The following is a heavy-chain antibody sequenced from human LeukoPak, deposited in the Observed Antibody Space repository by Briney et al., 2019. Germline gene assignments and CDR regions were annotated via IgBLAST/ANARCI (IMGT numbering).Heavy chain of an antibody. D-gene: IGHD1-26*01. CDR1: GFTFSSYS. Sequence: PGGSLRLSCAASGFTFSSYSMNWVRQAPGKGLEWVSSISSSSSYIYYADSVKGRFTISRDNAKNSLYLQMNSLRAEDTAVYYCAKENPVGGTNYFDYWGQGTLVTVPS. CDR2: ISSSSSYI. J-gene: IGHJ4*02. CDR3: AKENPVGGTNYFDY. V-gene: IGHV3-21*04.